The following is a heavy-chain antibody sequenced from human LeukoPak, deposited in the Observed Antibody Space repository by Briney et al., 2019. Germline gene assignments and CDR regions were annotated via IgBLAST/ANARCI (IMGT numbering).Heavy chain of an antibody. J-gene: IGHJ4*02. CDR1: GGSISSGDYY. CDR2: IYYSGST. V-gene: IGHV4-30-4*01. Sequence: SETLSLTCTVSGGSISSGDYYWSWIRQPPGKGLEWIGYIYYSGSTYYNPSLKSRVTISVDTSKNQFSLKLSSVTAADTAVYYCARLRYSSGWYEYYFDYWGQGTLVTVSS. D-gene: IGHD6-19*01. CDR3: ARLRYSSGWYEYYFDY.